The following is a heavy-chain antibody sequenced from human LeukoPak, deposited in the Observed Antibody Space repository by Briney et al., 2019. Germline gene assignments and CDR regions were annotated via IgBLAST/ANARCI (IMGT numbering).Heavy chain of an antibody. Sequence: GGSLRLSCAASGFTFSSYAMHWVRQAPGKGLEWVAVIWYDGSNKYYADSVKGRFTISRDNSKNTLYLQMNSLRAEDTAVYYCARESKGASHFDYWGQGTLVTVSS. J-gene: IGHJ4*02. D-gene: IGHD4/OR15-4a*01. CDR1: GFTFSSYA. V-gene: IGHV3-33*08. CDR3: ARESKGASHFDY. CDR2: IWYDGSNK.